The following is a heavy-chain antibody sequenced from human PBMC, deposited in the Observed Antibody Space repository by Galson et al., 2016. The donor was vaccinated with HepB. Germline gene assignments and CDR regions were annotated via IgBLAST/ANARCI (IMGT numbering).Heavy chain of an antibody. J-gene: IGHJ6*02. CDR2: IIPLLRMT. CDR1: GGPFSSYG. Sequence: SVKVSCKVSGGPFSSYGISWVRQAPGQGLEWMGGIIPLLRMTNYAQKFQGRVTFTADESTSTAYVELGSLRLEETADYYCARDAGSLTRVYYGMDDWGQGTTVTVS. D-gene: IGHD1-1*01. V-gene: IGHV1-69*10. CDR3: ARDAGSLTRVYYGMDD.